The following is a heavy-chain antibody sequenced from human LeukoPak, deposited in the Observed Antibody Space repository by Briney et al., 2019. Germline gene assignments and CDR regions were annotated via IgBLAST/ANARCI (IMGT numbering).Heavy chain of an antibody. J-gene: IGHJ1*01. V-gene: IGHV3-23*01. CDR2: LSGSGGST. CDR3: AKDLTICEMVLIVLEDDD. Sequence: PGGSLRLSCAASGFTFSSYAMSWVRQAPGKGLEWVSTLSGSGGSTYYADSVKGRFTISRDNSKNTLYLQMNSLRAEDTAVYYCAKDLTICEMVLIVLEDDDWGQGTLVTVSS. D-gene: IGHD3-3*01. CDR1: GFTFSSYA.